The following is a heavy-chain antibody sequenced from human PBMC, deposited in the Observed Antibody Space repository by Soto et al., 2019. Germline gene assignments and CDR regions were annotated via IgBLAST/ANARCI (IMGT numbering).Heavy chain of an antibody. V-gene: IGHV4-34*01. CDR3: ARGLYGMDV. CDR1: GGSFSGYY. J-gene: IGHJ6*02. Sequence: SETLSLTCDVYGGSFSGYYWSWIRQPPGKGLEWIGEINHSGNTNHNPSLKSRVTISVDTSKNQFSLRLSSVTAADTAVYYCARGLYGMDVSGQGTRVTVSS. CDR2: INHSGNT.